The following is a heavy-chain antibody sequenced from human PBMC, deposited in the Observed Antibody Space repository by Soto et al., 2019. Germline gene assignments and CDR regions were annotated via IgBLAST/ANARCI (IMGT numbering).Heavy chain of an antibody. D-gene: IGHD4-17*01. CDR2: IYYSGST. CDR3: ARIAYDYGDYSSADFYYFGY. J-gene: IGHJ4*02. CDR1: GGSISSYY. Sequence: ASETLSLTCTVSGGSISSYYWSWIRQPPGKGLEWIGYIYYSGSTNYNPSLKSRVTISVDTSKNQFSLKLSSVTAADTAVYYCARIAYDYGDYSSADFYYFGYWGQGTLVTVSS. V-gene: IGHV4-59*01.